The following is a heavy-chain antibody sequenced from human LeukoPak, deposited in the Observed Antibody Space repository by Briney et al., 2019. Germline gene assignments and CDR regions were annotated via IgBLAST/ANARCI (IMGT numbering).Heavy chain of an antibody. Sequence: GGSLRLSCAASGFAVSSNYMSWVRQAPGKGLEWVSVIYSGGSTYYAASVKGRFTISRDSSKNTLYLQMNSLRAGDTAVYYCARESLYYDSSGPGVWGQGTTVTVSS. CDR3: ARESLYYDSSGPGV. CDR2: IYSGGST. D-gene: IGHD3-22*01. CDR1: GFAVSSNY. J-gene: IGHJ6*02. V-gene: IGHV3-66*02.